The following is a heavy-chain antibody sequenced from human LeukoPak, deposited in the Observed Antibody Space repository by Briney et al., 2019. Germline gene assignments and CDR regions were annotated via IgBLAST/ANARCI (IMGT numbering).Heavy chain of an antibody. J-gene: IGHJ4*02. CDR1: DFSFSSYE. Sequence: PGGSLRLSCAASDFSFSSYEMNWVRQAPGKGLEWVSHSNRRGSTTYYADSVRGRFTISRDDAKNSLYLQMNSLRAEDTAVHYCAREGHTTGWPPFDLWGQGTLVTVSS. V-gene: IGHV3-48*03. CDR2: SNRRGSTT. CDR3: AREGHTTGWPPFDL. D-gene: IGHD2/OR15-2a*01.